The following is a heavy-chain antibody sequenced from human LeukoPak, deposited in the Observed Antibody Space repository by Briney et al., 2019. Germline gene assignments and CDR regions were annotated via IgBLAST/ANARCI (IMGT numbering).Heavy chain of an antibody. Sequence: GGSLRLSCAASGFTFSSYVMNWVRQAPGKGLEWVSAVSANGGSTYYADSVKGRFTISRDNSMNTLFLQMNSLRAEDTAVYHCAKDLRFGSGSYFDYWGQGTLVTVSS. D-gene: IGHD3-10*01. V-gene: IGHV3-23*01. CDR1: GFTFSSYV. J-gene: IGHJ4*02. CDR2: VSANGGST. CDR3: AKDLRFGSGSYFDY.